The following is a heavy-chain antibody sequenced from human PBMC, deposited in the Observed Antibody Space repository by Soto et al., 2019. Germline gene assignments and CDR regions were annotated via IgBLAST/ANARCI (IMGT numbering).Heavy chain of an antibody. CDR1: GYTFTSYG. V-gene: IGHV1-18*01. D-gene: IGHD3-3*01. Sequence: ASVKVSCKASGYTFTSYGISWVGQAPGQGLEWMGWISAYNGNTNYAQKLQGRVTMTTDTSTSTAYMELRSLRSDDTAVYYCARVPGDFWSGYYLEYYGMDVWGQGTTVTVSS. J-gene: IGHJ6*02. CDR3: ARVPGDFWSGYYLEYYGMDV. CDR2: ISAYNGNT.